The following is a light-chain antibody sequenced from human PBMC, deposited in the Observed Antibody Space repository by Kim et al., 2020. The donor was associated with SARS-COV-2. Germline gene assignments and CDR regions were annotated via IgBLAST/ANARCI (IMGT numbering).Light chain of an antibody. CDR2: DAS. J-gene: IGKJ4*01. CDR1: QSVGNS. CDR3: QHGSSWPLT. Sequence: EIVLTQSPATLSLSPGERATLSCRASQSVGNSLAWYQQKPGQAPRLLIYDASKRATGIPASFSGGGSGTDFTLTISSLEPEDFADYYCQHGSSWPLTFGGGTKVDIK. V-gene: IGKV3-11*01.